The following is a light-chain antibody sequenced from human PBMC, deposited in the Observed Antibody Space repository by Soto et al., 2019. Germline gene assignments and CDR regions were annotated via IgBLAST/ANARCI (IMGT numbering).Light chain of an antibody. CDR3: LLFYSGAFV. V-gene: IGLV7-46*01. CDR1: TGAVTSGHY. J-gene: IGLJ1*01. CDR2: NTS. Sequence: QAVVTQEPSLTVSPGGTVTLTCGSSTGAVTSGHYPYWFQQKPGQAPRTLIYNTSNKQSWTPARFSGSLLGGKAALTLSGAQPEDEAEYYCLLFYSGAFVFGSGAKVTVL.